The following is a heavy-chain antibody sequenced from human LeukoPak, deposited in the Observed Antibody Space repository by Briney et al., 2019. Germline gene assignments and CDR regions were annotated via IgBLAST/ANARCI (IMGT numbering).Heavy chain of an antibody. D-gene: IGHD6-13*01. CDR1: GYTFTSYG. CDR2: ISAYNGNT. J-gene: IGHJ5*02. Sequence: GASVKVSCKASGYTFTSYGISWVRQAPGQGLEWMGWISAYNGNTNYAQTLQGRVTMTTDTSTSTAYMELRSLRSDDTTVYYCARVYLTGAGTGYNLFDPWGQGTLVTVSS. V-gene: IGHV1-18*01. CDR3: ARVYLTGAGTGYNLFDP.